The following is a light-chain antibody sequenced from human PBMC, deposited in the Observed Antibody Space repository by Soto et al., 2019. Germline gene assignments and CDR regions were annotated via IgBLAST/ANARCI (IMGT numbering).Light chain of an antibody. V-gene: IGKV1-12*01. J-gene: IGKJ4*01. CDR1: QGISRW. CDR2: AAS. Sequence: DLPMTQSPSSVSASVGDTVTVTCRASQGISRWLTWYQQKPGEAPRLLIYAASSLQNGVPPRFSGTYSGTDFSLTISDLQPGDSAIYFCQQTRDFPLTFGGGTRVEIK. CDR3: QQTRDFPLT.